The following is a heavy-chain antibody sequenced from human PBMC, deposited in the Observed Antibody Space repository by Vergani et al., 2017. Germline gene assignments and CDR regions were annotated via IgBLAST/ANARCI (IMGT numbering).Heavy chain of an antibody. D-gene: IGHD1-14*01. CDR2: ISGSGGST. CDR1: GVTFNHYA. J-gene: IGHJ5*02. V-gene: IGHV3-23*01. Sequence: EVQLLESGGDLVQPGGSLRLSCAASGVTFNHYAMNWVRQAPGKGLEWVSGISGSGGSTYYAGSVKGRFTISRDNSKSTMYLQMNSLRDEDTGVYYCARDLRLLYNRFDPWGQGTLVTVSS. CDR3: ARDLRLLYNRFDP.